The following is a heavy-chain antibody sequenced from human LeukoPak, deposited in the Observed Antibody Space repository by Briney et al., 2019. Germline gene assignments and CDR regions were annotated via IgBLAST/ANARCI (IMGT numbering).Heavy chain of an antibody. CDR3: ARRMFSGNNPRYNWFDP. J-gene: IGHJ5*02. Sequence: NASETLSLTCSVSGVSINSGSYYWGWIRQSPGKGLEWIGAIWYSGNTYYNPSLKNRVPISLDMSKKQFSLKLTSVTAADTAVYYCARRMFSGNNPRYNWFDPWGQGILVTVSS. CDR2: IWYSGNT. V-gene: IGHV4-39*07. D-gene: IGHD2/OR15-2a*01. CDR1: GVSINSGSYY.